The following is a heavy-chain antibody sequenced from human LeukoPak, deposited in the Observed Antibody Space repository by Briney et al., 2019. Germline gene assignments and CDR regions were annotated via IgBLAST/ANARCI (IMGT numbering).Heavy chain of an antibody. CDR2: IGAYNGNT. CDR1: GYTFTSYG. Sequence: ASVKVSCKASGYTFTSYGISWVRHAPGQGLEWMGWIGAYNGNTNYAQKLQGRVTMTTDTSTSTAYMELRSLRSDDPAVYYCARGVKAAVAAAPRPEFFDYWGQGTLVTVSS. D-gene: IGHD6-19*01. J-gene: IGHJ4*02. V-gene: IGHV1-18*01. CDR3: ARGVKAAVAAAPRPEFFDY.